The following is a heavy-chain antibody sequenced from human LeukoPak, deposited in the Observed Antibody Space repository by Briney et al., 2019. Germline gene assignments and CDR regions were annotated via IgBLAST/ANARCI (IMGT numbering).Heavy chain of an antibody. CDR1: GGSISSSSYY. CDR3: ARASIIAAAPTAY. J-gene: IGHJ4*02. V-gene: IGHV4-39*07. D-gene: IGHD6-13*01. Sequence: SETLSLTCTVSGGSISSSSYYWGWIRQPPGKGLEWIGSIYYSGKTYYNPSLKSRVTISVDTSKNQFSLKLSSVTAADTAVYYCARASIIAAAPTAYWGQGTLVTVSS. CDR2: IYYSGKT.